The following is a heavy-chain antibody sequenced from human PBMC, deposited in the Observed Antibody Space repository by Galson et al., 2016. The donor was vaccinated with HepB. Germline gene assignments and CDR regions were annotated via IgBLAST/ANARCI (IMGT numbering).Heavy chain of an antibody. Sequence: SLRLSCAASGFTFNSYGMSWVRQAPGKGLEWVSSISGGGGSTDYAGSVKGRLTISRDNSKNTLYLHLNSLRAEDTAVYFCVKGLYGSGSSGAYWGQGTLVTASS. CDR2: ISGGGGST. J-gene: IGHJ4*02. D-gene: IGHD3-10*01. V-gene: IGHV3-23*01. CDR3: VKGLYGSGSSGAY. CDR1: GFTFNSYG.